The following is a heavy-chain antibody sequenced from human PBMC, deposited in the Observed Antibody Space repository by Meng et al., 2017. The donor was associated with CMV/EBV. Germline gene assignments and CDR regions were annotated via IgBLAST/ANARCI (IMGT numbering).Heavy chain of an antibody. CDR2: IYWDDDK. CDR1: GFSLSTSGVG. V-gene: IGHV2-5*02. D-gene: IGHD5-18*01. J-gene: IGHJ4*02. CDR3: GGGYSYGFSY. Sequence: QITLTESGPTLXXXXXSXTLTCTFSGFSLSTSGVGVGWIRQPPGKALEWLALIYWDDDKRYSPSLKSRLTITKDTSKNQVVLTMTNMDPVDTATYYCGGGYSYGFSYWGQGTLVTVSS.